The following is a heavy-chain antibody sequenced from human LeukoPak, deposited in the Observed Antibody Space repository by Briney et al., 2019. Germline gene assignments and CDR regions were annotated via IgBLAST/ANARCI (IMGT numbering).Heavy chain of an antibody. Sequence: GGSLRLSCAASGFTFSSYGMHWVRQAPGKGLEWVAVIWYDGSAKYYADSVKGRFTISRDNSKNTLYLQMNSLRAGDTAVYYCAKTLHSYGYFDYWGQGTLVTVSS. D-gene: IGHD5-18*01. CDR2: IWYDGSAK. J-gene: IGHJ4*02. CDR1: GFTFSSYG. CDR3: AKTLHSYGYFDY. V-gene: IGHV3-33*06.